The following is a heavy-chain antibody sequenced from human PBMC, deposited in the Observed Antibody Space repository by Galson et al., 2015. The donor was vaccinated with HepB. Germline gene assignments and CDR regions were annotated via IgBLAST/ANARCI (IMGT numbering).Heavy chain of an antibody. J-gene: IGHJ4*02. CDR2: ISGTGTYI. CDR1: GFNFVSHS. CDR3: ARSKSTSGLGPNDY. Sequence: SLRLSCAASGFNFVSHSLSWVRQAPGKGLEWVSSISGTGTYIYYTASLEGRFTISRDNTNNLMFLQMNSLRPDDTAVYYCARSKSTSGLGPNDYWGQGTLVTVSA. D-gene: IGHD2/OR15-2a*01. V-gene: IGHV3-21*01.